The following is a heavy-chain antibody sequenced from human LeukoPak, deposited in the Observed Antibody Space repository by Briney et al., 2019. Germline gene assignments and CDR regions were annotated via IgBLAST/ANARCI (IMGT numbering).Heavy chain of an antibody. CDR2: MNPNSGNA. Sequence: ASVKVSCKASGYTFSTFDINWVRQATGQGLEWMGWMNPNSGNAGYAQKFQSRVTMTRNTSISTAYLELSNLRSEDTAVYYCTRGFNIYYNKEFDYWGQGTLVTVSS. D-gene: IGHD4-11*01. CDR1: GYTFSTFD. CDR3: TRGFNIYYNKEFDY. V-gene: IGHV1-8*01. J-gene: IGHJ4*02.